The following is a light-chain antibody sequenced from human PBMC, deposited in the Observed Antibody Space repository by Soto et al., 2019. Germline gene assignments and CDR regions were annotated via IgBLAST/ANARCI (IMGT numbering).Light chain of an antibody. CDR3: QQYGSSQLT. V-gene: IGKV3-20*01. Sequence: EIVLTQSPGTLSLSPGERATISCRASQSVSSSYLAWYQQKPGQAPRLLIYAASSRDTGIPDRFSGSGSGTDFTLTISRLEPEDFAVYYCQQYGSSQLTFGGGTKVEIK. J-gene: IGKJ4*01. CDR1: QSVSSSY. CDR2: AAS.